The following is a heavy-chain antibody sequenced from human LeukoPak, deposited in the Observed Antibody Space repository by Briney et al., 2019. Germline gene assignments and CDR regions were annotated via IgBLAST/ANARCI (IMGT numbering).Heavy chain of an antibody. Sequence: GRSLRLSCAASGFTFSSYAMHWVRQAPGKGLEWVAVISYDGSNKYYADSVKGRFTISRDNSKNTLYLQMNSLRAEDTAVYYCARASGSYASGAFDIWGQGTMVTVSS. CDR2: ISYDGSNK. CDR1: GFTFSSYA. CDR3: ARASGSYASGAFDI. J-gene: IGHJ3*02. V-gene: IGHV3-30*04. D-gene: IGHD1-26*01.